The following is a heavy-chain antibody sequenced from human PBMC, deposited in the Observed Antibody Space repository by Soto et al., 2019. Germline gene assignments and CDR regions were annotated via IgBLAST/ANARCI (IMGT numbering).Heavy chain of an antibody. CDR2: IDPSDSYT. V-gene: IGHV5-10-1*01. D-gene: IGHD6-6*01. CDR1: GYSFTSYW. J-gene: IGHJ6*02. CDR3: ARRGEQLVLDGMDV. Sequence: GESLKISCKGSGYSFTSYWISWVRQMPGKGLEWMGRIDPSDSYTNYSPSFQGHVTISADKSIGTAYLQWSSLKASDTAMYYCARRGEQLVLDGMDVWGQGTTVTVSS.